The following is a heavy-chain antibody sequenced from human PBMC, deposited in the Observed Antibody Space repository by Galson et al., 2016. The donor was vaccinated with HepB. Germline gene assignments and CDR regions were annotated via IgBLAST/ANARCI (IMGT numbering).Heavy chain of an antibody. CDR2: IYHTGTS. J-gene: IGHJ5*02. CDR3: ARTAIIPGARMVFDP. D-gene: IGHD2-2*01. Sequence: SETLYLTCAVSGASITDSNWWTWVRQVPEKGLEWIGEIYHTGTSNNNPFLNSRFTLSVDKSRNQFSLNVTSVTAADTAVYYCARTAIIPGARMVFDPWGQGILVTVSS. V-gene: IGHV4-4*02. CDR1: GASITDSNW.